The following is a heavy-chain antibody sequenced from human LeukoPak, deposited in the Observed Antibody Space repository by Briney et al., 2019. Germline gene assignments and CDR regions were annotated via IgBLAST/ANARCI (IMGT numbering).Heavy chain of an antibody. D-gene: IGHD6-13*01. V-gene: IGHV1-2*02. CDR2: INPNSGGT. Sequence: GASVKASCKASGYTFTCYYMHWVRQAPGQGLEWMGWINPNSGGTNYAQKFQGRVTMTRDTSISTAYMELSRLRSDDTAVYYCARDGGAAASPLYYFDYWGQGTLVTVSS. J-gene: IGHJ4*02. CDR1: GYTFTCYY. CDR3: ARDGGAAASPLYYFDY.